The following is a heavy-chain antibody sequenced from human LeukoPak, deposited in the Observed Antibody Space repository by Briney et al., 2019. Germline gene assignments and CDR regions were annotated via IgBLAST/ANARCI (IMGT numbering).Heavy chain of an antibody. CDR3: ALNYDSSGYYSDY. Sequence: GGSLRLSCAASGFTFSSYWMHWVRQAPGKGLVWVSRINSDGSSTSYADSVKGRFTISRDNAKNTLYLQMNSLRAEDTAVYYCALNYDSSGYYSDYWGQGTLVTVSS. V-gene: IGHV3-74*01. D-gene: IGHD3-22*01. CDR1: GFTFSSYW. CDR2: INSDGSST. J-gene: IGHJ4*02.